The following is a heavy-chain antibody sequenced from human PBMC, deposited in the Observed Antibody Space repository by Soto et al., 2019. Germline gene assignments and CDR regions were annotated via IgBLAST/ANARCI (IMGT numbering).Heavy chain of an antibody. Sequence: ASVKVSCKASGYTFTSYDINWVRQATGQGLEWMGWMNPNSGNTGYAQEFQGRVTMTRNTSISTAYMELSSLRSEDTAVYYCARVVKGCSGGSCYFPRAFDIWGQGTMVTVSS. D-gene: IGHD2-15*01. CDR2: MNPNSGNT. CDR3: ARVVKGCSGGSCYFPRAFDI. J-gene: IGHJ3*02. V-gene: IGHV1-8*01. CDR1: GYTFTSYD.